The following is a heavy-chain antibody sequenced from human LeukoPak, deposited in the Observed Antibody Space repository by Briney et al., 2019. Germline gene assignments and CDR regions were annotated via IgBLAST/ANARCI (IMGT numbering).Heavy chain of an antibody. J-gene: IGHJ4*02. D-gene: IGHD6-19*01. Sequence: GSLRLSCAASGFTVSSNYMSWVRQAPGKGLEWVSIIYSGGSTYYADSVTGRFTISRDNSKNTLYLQMNSLRAEDTAVYYCARELYSSGWYIDYWGQGTLVTVSS. CDR2: IYSGGST. CDR1: GFTVSSNY. CDR3: ARELYSSGWYIDY. V-gene: IGHV3-53*01.